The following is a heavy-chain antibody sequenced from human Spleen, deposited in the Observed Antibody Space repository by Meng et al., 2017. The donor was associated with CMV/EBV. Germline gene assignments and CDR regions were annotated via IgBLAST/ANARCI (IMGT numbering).Heavy chain of an antibody. J-gene: IGHJ4*02. CDR2: ISAGGDST. D-gene: IGHD2-15*01. V-gene: IGHV3-23*01. CDR3: ARWAGSGGFDS. CDR1: GFSFAIYA. Sequence: GESLKISCAASGFSFAIYAMTWVRQAPGKGLEWVSTISAGGDSTYYADSVKGRFTISRDNSKNTLYLQMNSLRAEDTAVYYCARWAGSGGFDSWGPGTLVTVSS.